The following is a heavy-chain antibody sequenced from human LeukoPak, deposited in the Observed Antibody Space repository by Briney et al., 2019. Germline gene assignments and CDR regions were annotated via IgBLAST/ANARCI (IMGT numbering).Heavy chain of an antibody. CDR1: GFTFSSYA. J-gene: IGHJ4*01. D-gene: IGHD6-19*01. V-gene: IGHV3-23*01. CDR3: AKGIYSSGWSYFDY. Sequence: GRSLRPSCAASGFTFSSYAMDWVRQPPGKGLEWVSTLSGSGITTYYADSETGRFTISRDNSKNTLYLQMNSLRAEDTAVYYCAKGIYSSGWSYFDYWGHGTLVTVSS. CDR2: LSGSGITT.